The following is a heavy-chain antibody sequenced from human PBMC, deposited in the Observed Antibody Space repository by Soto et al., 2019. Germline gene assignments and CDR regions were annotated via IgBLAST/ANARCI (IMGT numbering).Heavy chain of an antibody. J-gene: IGHJ3*02. CDR2: IYYSGST. CDR3: ARQDYGDYGFAFDI. Sequence: PSETLSLICTVSGGSISSSSYYWGWIRQPPGKGLEWIGSIYYSGSTYYNPSLKSRVTISVDTSKNQFSLKLSSVTAADTAVYYCARQDYGDYGFAFDIWGQGTMVTVSS. V-gene: IGHV4-39*01. CDR1: GGSISSSSYY. D-gene: IGHD4-17*01.